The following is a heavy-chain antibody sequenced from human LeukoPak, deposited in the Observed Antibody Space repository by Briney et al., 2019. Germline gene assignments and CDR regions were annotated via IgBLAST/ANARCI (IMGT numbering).Heavy chain of an antibody. D-gene: IGHD3-3*01. V-gene: IGHV3-74*01. Sequence: GGSVRLSCAASGFAFSGFWMHWVRQAPGKGLVWVSRINHDESSTSYADFVKGRFIISRDNAKNTLYLQMNSLRAEDTAVNFCASVVGGYYPPVEAFDLWGQGKRVPLFS. CDR3: ASVVGGYYPPVEAFDL. CDR2: INHDESST. CDR1: GFAFSGFW. J-gene: IGHJ3*01.